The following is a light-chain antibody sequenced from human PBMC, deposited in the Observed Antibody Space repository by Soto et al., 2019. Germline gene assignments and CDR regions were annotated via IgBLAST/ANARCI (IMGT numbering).Light chain of an antibody. J-gene: IGLJ1*01. CDR3: TSYTTTGTYV. CDR1: SSDLGDYNY. CDR2: DVS. V-gene: IGLV2-14*03. Sequence: QSVLTQPASVSGSPGQSITISCTGASSDLGDYNYVSWYQQHPGKAPKLMIYDVSSRPSGVSDRFSGSKSGNTASLTISGLQAEDEADYYCTSYTTTGTYVFATGTQLTVL.